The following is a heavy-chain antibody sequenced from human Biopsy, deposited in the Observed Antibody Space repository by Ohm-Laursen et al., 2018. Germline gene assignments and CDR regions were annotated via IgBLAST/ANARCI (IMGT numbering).Heavy chain of an antibody. Sequence: SVKVSCKASGDTSRNLAINWVRQAPGQGLEWVGRIFPIVGIEDHAPKFKDRITINADESTNTAYMELSSLRSEDTAIYYCARGSGSYSRVMDVWGRGTTVVVSS. D-gene: IGHD3-10*01. CDR1: GDTSRNLA. J-gene: IGHJ6*02. V-gene: IGHV1-69*04. CDR3: ARGSGSYSRVMDV. CDR2: IFPIVGIE.